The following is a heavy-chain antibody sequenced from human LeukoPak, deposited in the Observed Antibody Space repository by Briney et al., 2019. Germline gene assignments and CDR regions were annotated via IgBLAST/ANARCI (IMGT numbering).Heavy chain of an antibody. CDR2: IYYSGNT. D-gene: IGHD4/OR15-4a*01. Sequence: SETLSLTCTVSGDSMSSHYWGWIRQSPGKGLEWIGYIYYSGNTRFYNPSLNSRVTMSVDRSKNQFSLNLRSVTAADTAVYYCARDTDYDYFDYWGQGTLVTVSS. J-gene: IGHJ4*02. CDR1: GDSMSSHY. CDR3: ARDTDYDYFDY. V-gene: IGHV4-59*11.